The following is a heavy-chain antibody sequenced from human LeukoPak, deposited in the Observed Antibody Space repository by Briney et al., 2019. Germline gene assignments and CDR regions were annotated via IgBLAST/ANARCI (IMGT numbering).Heavy chain of an antibody. CDR2: IYWDDDK. V-gene: IGHV2-5*02. D-gene: IGHD3-3*01. CDR3: AHSKVRFLESDY. CDR1: GFSLSTNDVG. Sequence: SGPTLLKPTQTLTLTCTFSGFSLSTNDVGVGWIRQPPGEALEWLALIYWDDDKRYSPSQKSRLTITKDTSKNQVVLTMTNMDPVDTATYYCAHSKVRFLESDYWGQGTLVIVSS. J-gene: IGHJ4*02.